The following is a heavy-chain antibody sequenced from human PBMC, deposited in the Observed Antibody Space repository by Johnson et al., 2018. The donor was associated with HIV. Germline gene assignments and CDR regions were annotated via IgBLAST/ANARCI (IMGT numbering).Heavy chain of an antibody. CDR2: IYGNERT. CDR3: DAFDI. CDR1: GFTFSSYA. V-gene: IGHV3-NL1*01. Sequence: QVLFVESGGGVVQPGRSLRLSCAASGFTFSSYAMHWVRQAPGKGLELVSVIYGNERTFYADSVRGRFTISGDTSTNTLHLQMHSLTAEDTALYYFDAFDIWPRDNGHRLF. J-gene: IGHJ3*02.